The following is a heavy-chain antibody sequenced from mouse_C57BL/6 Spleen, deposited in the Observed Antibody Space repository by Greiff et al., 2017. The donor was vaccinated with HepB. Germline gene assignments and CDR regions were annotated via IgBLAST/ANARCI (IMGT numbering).Heavy chain of an antibody. CDR3: TRGVYYDYDDYYAMDY. CDR1: GFTFSSYA. D-gene: IGHD2-4*01. J-gene: IGHJ4*01. V-gene: IGHV5-9-1*02. CDR2: ISSGGDYI. Sequence: DVKLQESGEGLVKPGGSLKLSCAASGFTFSSYAMSWVRQTPEKRLEWVAYISSGGDYIYYADTVKGRFTISRDNARNTLYLQMSSLKSEDTAMYYCTRGVYYDYDDYYAMDYWGQGTSVTVSS.